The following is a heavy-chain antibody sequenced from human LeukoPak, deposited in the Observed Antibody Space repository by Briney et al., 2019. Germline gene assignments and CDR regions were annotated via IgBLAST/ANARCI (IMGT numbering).Heavy chain of an antibody. J-gene: IGHJ3*02. CDR3: ARGPYSYDSSGAFDI. D-gene: IGHD3-22*01. CDR2: IYYSGST. V-gene: IGHV4-59*01. Sequence: SETLSLTCTVSGGSISSYYWSWIRQPPGKGLEWIGYIYYSGSTNYNPSLKSRVTISVDTSKNQFSLKLTSVTAADTAVYFCARGPYSYDSSGAFDIWGQGTMVTVSS. CDR1: GGSISSYY.